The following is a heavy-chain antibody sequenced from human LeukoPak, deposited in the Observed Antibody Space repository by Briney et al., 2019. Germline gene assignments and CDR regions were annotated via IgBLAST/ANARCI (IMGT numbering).Heavy chain of an antibody. CDR1: GFTVSSNS. CDR2: IYSDNT. CDR3: ARARRYCSGGSCYSGWFDP. D-gene: IGHD2-15*01. V-gene: IGHV3-66*03. Sequence: GGSLRLSCTVSGFTVSSNSMSWVRQAPGKGLEWVSFIYSDNTHYSDSVKGRFTISRDNSKNTLYLQMNSLRAEDTAVYYCARARRYCSGGSCYSGWFDPWGQGTLVTVSS. J-gene: IGHJ5*02.